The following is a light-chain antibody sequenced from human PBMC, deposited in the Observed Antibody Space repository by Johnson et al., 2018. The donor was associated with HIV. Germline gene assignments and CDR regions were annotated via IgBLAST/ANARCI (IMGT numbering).Light chain of an antibody. CDR3: GTWDTSLSPGGV. CDR2: DNN. J-gene: IGLJ1*01. CDR1: SSNIGNNY. Sequence: QSVLTQPPSVSAAPGQKVTISCSGSSSNIGNNYVSWYQQFPGTAPKLLIYDNNKRPSGIPDRFSGSKYGTSATLGITGLQTGDEADYYCGTWDTSLSPGGVFGTGTKVSVL. V-gene: IGLV1-51*01.